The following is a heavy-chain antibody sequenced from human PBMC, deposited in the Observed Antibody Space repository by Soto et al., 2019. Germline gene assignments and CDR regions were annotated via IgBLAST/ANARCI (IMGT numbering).Heavy chain of an antibody. Sequence: ASVKGSCKASGYTLTSYAMHWVRQAPGQRLEWMGWINAGNGNTKYSQKFQGRVTITRDTSASTAYMELSSLRSEDTAVYYCARENSYRGPGGMDVWGQGTTVTVSS. D-gene: IGHD5-18*01. CDR1: GYTLTSYA. CDR2: INAGNGNT. V-gene: IGHV1-3*01. J-gene: IGHJ6*02. CDR3: ARENSYRGPGGMDV.